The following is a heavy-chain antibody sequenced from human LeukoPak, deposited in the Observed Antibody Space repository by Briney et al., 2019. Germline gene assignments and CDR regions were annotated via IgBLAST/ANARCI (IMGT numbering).Heavy chain of an antibody. V-gene: IGHV4-31*03. CDR3: ARRSSFYSFDY. CDR2: IYYSGST. CDR1: GGSISSGGYY. Sequence: PSETLSLTCTVSGGSISSGGYYWSWIRQHPGKGLEWIGYIYYSGSTYYNPSLKSRVTISVDTSKNQFSLKLSSVSAADTAVYYCARRSSFYSFDYWGQGTLVTVSS. D-gene: IGHD2-15*01. J-gene: IGHJ4*02.